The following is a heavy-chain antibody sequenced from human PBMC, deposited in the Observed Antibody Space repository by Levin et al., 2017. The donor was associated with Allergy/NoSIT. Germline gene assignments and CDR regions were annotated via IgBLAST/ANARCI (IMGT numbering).Heavy chain of an antibody. V-gene: IGHV3-7*04. D-gene: IGHD3-10*01. CDR3: ARMRWFVDY. J-gene: IGHJ4*02. Sequence: PGGSLRLSCAASGFTFSSYWMNWVRQAPGKGLEWVANIKEDGSEKYYVDSVKGRFTISRDNAKNSLYLQMNSLRAEDTALYYCARMRWFVDYWGQGTLVTVSS. CDR2: IKEDGSEK. CDR1: GFTFSSYW.